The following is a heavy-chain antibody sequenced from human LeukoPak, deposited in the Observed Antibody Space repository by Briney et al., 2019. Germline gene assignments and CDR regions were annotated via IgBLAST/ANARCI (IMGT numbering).Heavy chain of an antibody. V-gene: IGHV3-23*01. CDR1: GFTFREFS. CDR3: AKGGYTTWFDP. Sequence: GGSLRLSCAASGFTFREFSLSWVRQAPGKGLEWVSNIRSNGVDTYYIDSVKGRFTISRDNSKDTLYLQMNSLRAEDTAVYYCAKGGYTTWFDPWGQGTLVTVSS. CDR2: IRSNGVDT. J-gene: IGHJ5*02. D-gene: IGHD2-15*01.